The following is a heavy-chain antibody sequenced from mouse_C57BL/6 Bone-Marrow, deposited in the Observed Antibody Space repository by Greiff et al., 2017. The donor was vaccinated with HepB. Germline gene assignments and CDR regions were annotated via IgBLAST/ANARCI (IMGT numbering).Heavy chain of an antibody. CDR1: GYTFTSYW. V-gene: IGHV1-69*01. CDR2: IDPSDSYT. D-gene: IGHD1-1*01. J-gene: IGHJ2*01. Sequence: QVQLQQSGAELVMPGASVKLSCKASGYTFTSYWMHWVKQRPGQGLEWIGEIDPSDSYTNYNQKFKGKSTLTVDKSSSTAYMQLSSLTSEDSAVYYCARGIITTVVAPFDYWGQGTTLTVSS. CDR3: ARGIITTVVAPFDY.